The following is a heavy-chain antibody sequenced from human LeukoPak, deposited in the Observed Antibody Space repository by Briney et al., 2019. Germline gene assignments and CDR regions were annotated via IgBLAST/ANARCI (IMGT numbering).Heavy chain of an antibody. J-gene: IGHJ6*03. D-gene: IGHD1-7*01. CDR3: ARERTGTYYMDV. V-gene: IGHV3-21*01. CDR1: GFLFRTFA. CDR2: ITSSGDTI. Sequence: GGSLRLSCAASGFLFRTFAMSWVRQAPGKGLEWVSSITSSGDTISQADSVKGRFTISRDNAKNSLYLQMNSLRAEDTAVYYCARERTGTYYMDVWGKGTTVTVSS.